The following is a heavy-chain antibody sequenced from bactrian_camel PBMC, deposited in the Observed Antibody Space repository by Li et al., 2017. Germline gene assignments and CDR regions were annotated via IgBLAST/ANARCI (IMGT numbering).Heavy chain of an antibody. CDR1: KYTERYC. CDR3: AACRDRRYTNDRLVYTY. CDR2: INSGGTT. Sequence: HVQLVESGGGSVQVGGSLRLSCAISKYTERYCLGWFRQAPGKEREAVTAINSGGTTVYADSVKGRFTISRDNDKGTIFLQMHNLQTEDTAVYYCAACRDRRYTNDRLVYTYWGQGTQVTVS. J-gene: IGHJ4*01. D-gene: IGHD1*01. V-gene: IGHV3S55*01.